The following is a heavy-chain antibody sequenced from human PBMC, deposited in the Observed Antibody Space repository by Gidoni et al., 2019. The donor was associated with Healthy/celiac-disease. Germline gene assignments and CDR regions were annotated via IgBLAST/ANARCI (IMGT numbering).Heavy chain of an antibody. CDR1: GCSIRSSSYY. J-gene: IGHJ6*02. CDR3: ARDLSTVTPYYYYGMDV. D-gene: IGHD4-17*01. Sequence: QLQLQESGPGLVKPSETLSLTCPVSGCSIRSSSYYWGWIRQPPGKGLEGIGSIYYSGGTYYNPSLKSRVTISVDTSKNQFSLKLSSVTAADTAVYYCARDLSTVTPYYYYGMDVWGQGTTVTVSS. V-gene: IGHV4-39*02. CDR2: IYYSGGT.